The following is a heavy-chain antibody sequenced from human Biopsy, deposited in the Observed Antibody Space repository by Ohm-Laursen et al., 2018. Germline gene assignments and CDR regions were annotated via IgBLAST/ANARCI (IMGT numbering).Heavy chain of an antibody. D-gene: IGHD3-22*01. CDR2: VSYSGNT. V-gene: IGHV4-59*08. Sequence: TLSLTCAVSGVSISSYFWSWIRQPLGKGLEWIGYVSYSGNTKYNPSLKSRVIISADTSKNQFSLKLSSVTAADTAMYYCAAYYYDSSGYFYAFHYWGQGTLVTGSS. CDR3: AAYYYDSSGYFYAFHY. J-gene: IGHJ4*02. CDR1: GVSISSYF.